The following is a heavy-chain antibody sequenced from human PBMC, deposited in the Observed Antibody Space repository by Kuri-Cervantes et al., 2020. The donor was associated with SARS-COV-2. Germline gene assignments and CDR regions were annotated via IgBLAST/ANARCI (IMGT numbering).Heavy chain of an antibody. Sequence: GGSLRLSCAASGFTFSSYSMNWVRQAPGKRLEWVSSISSSSSYIYYADSVKGRFTISRDNAKNSLYLQMNSLRAEDTALYYCAKDSNYYGSGSYLDYWGQGTLVTVSS. CDR1: GFTFSSYS. D-gene: IGHD3-10*01. CDR3: AKDSNYYGSGSYLDY. J-gene: IGHJ4*02. CDR2: ISSSSSYI. V-gene: IGHV3-21*04.